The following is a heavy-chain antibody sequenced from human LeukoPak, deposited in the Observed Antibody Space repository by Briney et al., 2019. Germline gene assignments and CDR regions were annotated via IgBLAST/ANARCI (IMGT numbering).Heavy chain of an antibody. V-gene: IGHV3-23*01. CDR2: ISGSGGST. J-gene: IGHJ3*02. D-gene: IGHD3-10*01. CDR3: AKGLSMVRGVIITGGAFDI. Sequence: GGSLRLSCAASGFTFSSYAMSWVRQAPGKGLEWVSAISGSGGSTYYADSVKGRFTISRDNSKNTLYLQMNSLRAEDTAVYYCAKGLSMVRGVIITGGAFDIWGQGTMVTVSS. CDR1: GFTFSSYA.